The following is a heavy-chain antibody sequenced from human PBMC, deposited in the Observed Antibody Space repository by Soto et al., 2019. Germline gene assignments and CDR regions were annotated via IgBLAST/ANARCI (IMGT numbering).Heavy chain of an antibody. CDR3: ATEPLRYFDWLPIDY. CDR2: ISAYNGNT. D-gene: IGHD3-9*01. Sequence: GASVKVSCKASGYTFTSYGISWVRQAPGQGLEWMGWISAYNGNTNYAQKLQGRVTITRDTAASTAYMELSSLGSEDTAVYYCATEPLRYFDWLPIDYWGQGTLVTVSS. J-gene: IGHJ4*02. V-gene: IGHV1-18*01. CDR1: GYTFTSYG.